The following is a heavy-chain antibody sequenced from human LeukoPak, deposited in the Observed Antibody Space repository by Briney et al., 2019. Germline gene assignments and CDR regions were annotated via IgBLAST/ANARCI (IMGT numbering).Heavy chain of an antibody. Sequence: PGGSLRLSCAVSGFTFSNYAMTWIRQAPGRGLEWVSTSDRDGNTYYADSVTGRFTISRDNSKNTLYLQMNSLRAEDTAIYYCARDRSGSTHWGQGSLVTVSS. CDR3: ARDRSGSTH. V-gene: IGHV3-23*01. CDR1: GFTFSNYA. J-gene: IGHJ4*02. CDR2: SDRDGNT. D-gene: IGHD1-26*01.